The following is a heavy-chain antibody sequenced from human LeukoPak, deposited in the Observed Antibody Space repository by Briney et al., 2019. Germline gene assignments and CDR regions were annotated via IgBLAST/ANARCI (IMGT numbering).Heavy chain of an antibody. CDR3: ARDYLHLEWLLYFDY. J-gene: IGHJ4*02. Sequence: ASVKVSCKASGYTFTGYYMHWVRQAPGQGLEWMGWINPNSGGTNYAQKFQGRVTMTRDTSISTAYMELSRLRSDDTAVYYCARDYLHLEWLLYFDYWGQGTLVTVSS. CDR1: GYTFTGYY. CDR2: INPNSGGT. D-gene: IGHD3-3*01. V-gene: IGHV1-2*02.